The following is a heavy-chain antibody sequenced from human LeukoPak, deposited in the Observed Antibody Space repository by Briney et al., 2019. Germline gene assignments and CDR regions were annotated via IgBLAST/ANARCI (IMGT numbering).Heavy chain of an antibody. CDR2: ISGSGGST. CDR3: AKDRPTVYSSSWLHFLDS. CDR1: GFTCSDYG. D-gene: IGHD6-13*01. Sequence: GGSLRLSCAAAGFTCSDYGMNWVRQAPGKGLEWVSGISGSGGSTYLADSVKGRFTISRDNSKNTLYLEMNSLRADDTAVYYCAKDRPTVYSSSWLHFLDSWGQGTLVTVSS. J-gene: IGHJ4*02. V-gene: IGHV3-23*01.